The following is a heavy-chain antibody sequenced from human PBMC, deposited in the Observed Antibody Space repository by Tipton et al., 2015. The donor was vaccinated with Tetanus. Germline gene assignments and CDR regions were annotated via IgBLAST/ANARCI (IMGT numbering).Heavy chain of an antibody. CDR3: ARDQRIRFLEPTSFFFNYGMDV. Sequence: LRLSCTVSGGSISSGGYYWSWIRQHPGKGLEWIGYIYYSGSTNYNPSLKSRVTISVDKSKNQFSLKLSSVTAADTAVYYCARDQRIRFLEPTSFFFNYGMDVWGQGTTVTVSS. D-gene: IGHD3-3*01. CDR1: GGSISSGGYY. J-gene: IGHJ6*02. V-gene: IGHV4-31*02. CDR2: IYYSGST.